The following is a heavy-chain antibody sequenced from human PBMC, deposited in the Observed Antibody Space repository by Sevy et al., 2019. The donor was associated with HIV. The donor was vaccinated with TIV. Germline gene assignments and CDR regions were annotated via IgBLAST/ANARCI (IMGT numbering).Heavy chain of an antibody. V-gene: IGHV3-23*01. J-gene: IGHJ4*02. CDR3: AREGCSKPHDY. Sequence: GGSLRLSCVASGLTFSKYSMSWVRQTPGKGLEWVSTLSFACGRINYADSVKGRFTMSRDDSRNTFYLQMDSLRAEDTAIHYCAREGCSKPHDYWGQGTLVTVSS. D-gene: IGHD2-2*01. CDR2: LSFACGRI. CDR1: GLTFSKYS.